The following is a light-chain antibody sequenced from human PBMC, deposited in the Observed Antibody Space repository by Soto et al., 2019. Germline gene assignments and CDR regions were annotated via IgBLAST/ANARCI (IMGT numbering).Light chain of an antibody. CDR3: QKYNSAPWT. CDR1: QGISNY. V-gene: IGKV1-27*01. J-gene: IGKJ1*01. Sequence: DIQMTQSPSSLSASVGDRVTITCRSSQGISNYLAWYQQKPGKVPKLLIYAASTLQSVVPSRFSGSGSGTDFTLTISSLQPEDVATYYCQKYNSAPWTFGQGTTVEIQ. CDR2: AAS.